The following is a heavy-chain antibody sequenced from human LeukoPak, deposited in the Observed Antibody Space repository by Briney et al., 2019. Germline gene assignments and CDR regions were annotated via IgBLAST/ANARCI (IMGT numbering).Heavy chain of an antibody. D-gene: IGHD2-15*01. CDR2: ITTGGGNI. V-gene: IGHV3-21*01. CDR1: GFAFSDYS. J-gene: IGHJ4*02. Sequence: GGSLRLSCAASGFAFSDYSMAWVRQAPGKGLEWVSAITTGGGNIYYADSVKGRFTIPRDNAKNSLHLEMSSPRAEDTALYYCVRDFYCHNRQCYDYSGQGTLVTVSS. CDR3: VRDFYCHNRQCYDY.